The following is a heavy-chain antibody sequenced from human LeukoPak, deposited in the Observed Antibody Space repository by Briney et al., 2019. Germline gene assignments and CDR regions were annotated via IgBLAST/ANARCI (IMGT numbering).Heavy chain of an antibody. CDR1: GFAFSSYG. CDR3: ARKSSDDAFDI. Sequence: GGSLRLSCAASGFAFSSYGMHWVRQAPGKGLEWVAVISYDGSNKYYADSVKGRFTISRDNSKNTLYLQMNSLRAEDTAVYYCARKSSDDAFDIWGQGTMVTVSS. J-gene: IGHJ3*02. D-gene: IGHD3-22*01. CDR2: ISYDGSNK. V-gene: IGHV3-30*19.